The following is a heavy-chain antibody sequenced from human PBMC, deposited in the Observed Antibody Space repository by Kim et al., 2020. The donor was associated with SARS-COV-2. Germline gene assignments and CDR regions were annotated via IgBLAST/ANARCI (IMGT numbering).Heavy chain of an antibody. CDR1: GYTFTSYG. CDR3: ARDYKTITMVRGVLSI. Sequence: ASVKVSCKASGYTFTSYGISWVRQAPGQGLEWMGWISAYNGNTNYAQKLQGRVTMTTDTSTSTAYMELRSLRSDDTAVYYCARDYKTITMVRGVLSIWGQGTMVTVSS. J-gene: IGHJ3*02. V-gene: IGHV1-18*01. CDR2: ISAYNGNT. D-gene: IGHD3-10*01.